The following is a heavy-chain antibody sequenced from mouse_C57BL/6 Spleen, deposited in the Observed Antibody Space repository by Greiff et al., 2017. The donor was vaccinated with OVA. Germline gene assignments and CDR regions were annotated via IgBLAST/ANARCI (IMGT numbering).Heavy chain of an antibody. D-gene: IGHD1-1*01. CDR2: IHPNSGST. J-gene: IGHJ1*03. V-gene: IGHV1-64*01. CDR3: ARWGTTVVDWYFDV. Sequence: VQLQQPGAELVKPGASVKLSCKASGYTFTSYWMHWVKQRPGQGLEWIGMIHPNSGSTNYNEKFKSKATLTVDKSSSTAYMQLSSLTSEDSAVYYCARWGTTVVDWYFDVWGTGTTVTVSS. CDR1: GYTFTSYW.